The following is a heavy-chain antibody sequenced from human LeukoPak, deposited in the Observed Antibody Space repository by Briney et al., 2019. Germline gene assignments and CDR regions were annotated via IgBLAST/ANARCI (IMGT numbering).Heavy chain of an antibody. CDR3: ARGYNWGSPTRNFYYLDV. Sequence: PSETLSLTCTVSGGSISSYYWSWIRQPAGKGLEWIGRIYTSGSTNYNPSLNSRVTMSVDTSKNQFSLKLRSVTAADTAVYYCARGYNWGSPTRNFYYLDVWGKGPRSPSP. J-gene: IGHJ6*03. D-gene: IGHD7-27*01. CDR2: IYTSGST. CDR1: GGSISSYY. V-gene: IGHV4-4*07.